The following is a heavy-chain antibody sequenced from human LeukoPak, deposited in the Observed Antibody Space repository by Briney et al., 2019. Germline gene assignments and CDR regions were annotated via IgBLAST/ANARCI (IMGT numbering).Heavy chain of an antibody. V-gene: IGHV3-7*01. D-gene: IGHD3-10*01. CDR2: INKDGSKK. CDR3: ARRKGVRAPGAFDI. CDR1: GLTFSRYW. J-gene: IGHJ3*02. Sequence: GGSLRLSCAASGLTFSRYWMSWVRQAPGKGLEWVANINKDGSKKYYVDSVKGRFTISRDNAKNTLDRQMNSLRAEDTAVYYCARRKGVRAPGAFDIWGQGTMVTVSS.